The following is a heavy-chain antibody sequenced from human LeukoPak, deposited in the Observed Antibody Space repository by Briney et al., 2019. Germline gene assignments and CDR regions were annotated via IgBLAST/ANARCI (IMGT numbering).Heavy chain of an antibody. V-gene: IGHV4-61*02. D-gene: IGHD3-3*01. CDR1: GGSISSGSYY. J-gene: IGHJ4*02. CDR3: ARFERITIFGVVPRGYVD. Sequence: PSQTLSLTCTVSGGSISSGSYYWSWIRQPAGKGLEWIGRIYTSGSTNYNPSLKSRVTISVDTSKNQFSLKLSSVTAADTAVYYCARFERITIFGVVPRGYVDWGQGTLVTVSS. CDR2: IYTSGST.